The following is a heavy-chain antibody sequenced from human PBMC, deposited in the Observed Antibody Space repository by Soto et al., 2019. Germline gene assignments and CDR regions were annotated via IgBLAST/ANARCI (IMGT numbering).Heavy chain of an antibody. CDR1: GFTLSSYA. CDR2: ISFDGSNK. CDR3: ARGIWVYASSGSGMDV. V-gene: IGHV3-30-3*01. J-gene: IGHJ6*02. Sequence: QVPLVESGGGVVQPGRSLRLSCAASGFTLSSYAMHWVRQAPGKGLEWVAVISFDGSNKYYADSVKGRFTISTDNSKNTLYLQMNSLRAEDTAVYYCARGIWVYASSGSGMDVWGQGTTVTVSS. D-gene: IGHD2-8*01.